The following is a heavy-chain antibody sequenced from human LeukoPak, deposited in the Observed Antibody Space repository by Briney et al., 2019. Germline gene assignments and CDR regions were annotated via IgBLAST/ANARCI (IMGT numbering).Heavy chain of an antibody. V-gene: IGHV4-30-4*08. CDR3: AGSIVVVPAALWYFDL. CDR1: GGSISSGDYY. D-gene: IGHD2-2*01. CDR2: IYYSGST. J-gene: IGHJ2*01. Sequence: PSQTLSLTCTVSGGSISSGDYYWSWIRQPPGKGLEWIGYIYYSGSTYYNPSLKSRVTISVDTSKNQFSLELSSVTAADTAVYYCAGSIVVVPAALWYFDLWGRGTLVTVSS.